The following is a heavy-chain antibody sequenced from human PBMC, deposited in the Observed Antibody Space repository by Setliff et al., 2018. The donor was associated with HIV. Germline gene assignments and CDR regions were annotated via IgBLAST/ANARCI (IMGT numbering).Heavy chain of an antibody. V-gene: IGHV1-18*01. CDR1: GYTFSDYD. J-gene: IGHJ4*02. Sequence: ASVKVSCKASGYTFSDYDVAWVRQAPGQGLEWMGWISGYSGHTSYAQKIQGRVTMTTDTSTSTAYMELRSLRSDDTAVYFCAREHSTTWPYFDFWGQGTLVTSPQ. D-gene: IGHD6-13*01. CDR3: AREHSTTWPYFDF. CDR2: ISGYSGHT.